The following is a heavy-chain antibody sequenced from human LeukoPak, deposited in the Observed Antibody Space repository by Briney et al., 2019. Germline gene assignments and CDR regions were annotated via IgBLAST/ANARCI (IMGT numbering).Heavy chain of an antibody. CDR1: GGTFSSYA. V-gene: IGHV1-69*13. J-gene: IGHJ4*02. D-gene: IGHD3-10*01. CDR2: INPIFGTA. CDR3: AKDVCGSGGSHMWYFDY. Sequence: GASVKVSFKASGGTFSSYAISWVRQAAGQGLEWMGGINPIFGTANYAQKFQGRVTITADESTSTAYMELSSLRYEDTSVYYCAKDVCGSGGSHMWYFDYWGQGTLVTVSS.